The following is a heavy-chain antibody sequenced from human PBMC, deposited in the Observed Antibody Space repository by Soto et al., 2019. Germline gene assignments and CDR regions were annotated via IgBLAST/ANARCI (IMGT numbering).Heavy chain of an antibody. V-gene: IGHV3-30-3*01. Sequence: GGSLRLSCAASGFNFSSYAMHWVRQATGKGLEWVAVISYDGSNKYYADSVKGRFTISRDNSKNTPYLQMNSLRAEDTAVYYCARDSYSSSWYWLYYYGMDVWGQGTTVTVSS. CDR3: ARDSYSSSWYWLYYYGMDV. CDR1: GFNFSSYA. CDR2: ISYDGSNK. J-gene: IGHJ6*02. D-gene: IGHD6-13*01.